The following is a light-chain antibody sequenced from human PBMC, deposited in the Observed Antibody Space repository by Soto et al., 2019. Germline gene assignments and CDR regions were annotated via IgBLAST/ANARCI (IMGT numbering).Light chain of an antibody. Sequence: DIQMTQSPSSLSASVGDKVTITCRASQDIGNYLAWFQQKPGQAPKSLISAASNLQRGVPSNFSGSRSGTEFTLTISSLQPDDFATYYCQHYNSYSEAFGQGTKVELK. CDR1: QDIGNY. CDR3: QHYNSYSEA. V-gene: IGKV1-16*02. J-gene: IGKJ1*01. CDR2: AAS.